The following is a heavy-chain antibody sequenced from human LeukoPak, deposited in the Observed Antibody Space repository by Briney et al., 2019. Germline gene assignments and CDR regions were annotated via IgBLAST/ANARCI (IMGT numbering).Heavy chain of an antibody. V-gene: IGHV3-30*18. CDR2: ISYDGSNK. Sequence: GGSLRLSCAASGFTFSSYGMHWVRQAPGKRLEWVAVISYDGSNKYYADSVKGRFTISRDNSKNTLYLQMNSLRAEDTAVYYCAKADIVSWFDPWGQGTLVTVSS. D-gene: IGHD2-15*01. CDR1: GFTFSSYG. J-gene: IGHJ5*02. CDR3: AKADIVSWFDP.